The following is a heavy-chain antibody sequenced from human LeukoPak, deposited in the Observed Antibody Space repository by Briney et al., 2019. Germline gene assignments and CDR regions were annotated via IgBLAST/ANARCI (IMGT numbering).Heavy chain of an antibody. CDR1: GFTFRSYA. Sequence: QPGGSLRLSCAASGFTFRSYAMSWVRQAPGKGLEWVSVISGSGTSTDYADSVKGRFTISRDNSKSTLYLQMNSLRAEDTAVYYCAKGPHGVIAAAGTFDPWGQGILVTVSS. CDR3: AKGPHGVIAAAGTFDP. CDR2: ISGSGTST. V-gene: IGHV3-23*01. J-gene: IGHJ5*02. D-gene: IGHD6-13*01.